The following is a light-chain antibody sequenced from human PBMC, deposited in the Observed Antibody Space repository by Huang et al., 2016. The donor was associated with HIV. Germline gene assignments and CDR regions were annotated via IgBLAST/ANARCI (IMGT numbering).Light chain of an antibody. J-gene: IGKJ4*01. Sequence: DIQVTQSPSSVSASVGDRVTISCRTSQGISGWLAWYQQKPGKAPKLLIYAASSLQSGVPSRFSGSGSGTDFALTISSLQPEDSATYYCQQANSFPHLTFGGGTKVEIK. CDR1: QGISGW. CDR2: AAS. V-gene: IGKV1-12*01. CDR3: QQANSFPHLT.